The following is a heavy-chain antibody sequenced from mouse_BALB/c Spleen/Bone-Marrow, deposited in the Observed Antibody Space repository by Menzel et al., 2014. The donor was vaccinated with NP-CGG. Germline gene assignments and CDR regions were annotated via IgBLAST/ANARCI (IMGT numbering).Heavy chain of an antibody. Sequence: QVQLKESGAELVNPGASVKLSCKASGYTFTNYWINWVRQRPGQGLEWVGNIYPSDSHTQYSQGFKDKATLTVDTSSNTAYMQLSSLTSEDSAVYYCARYDYGFAHWGQGTLVTVSA. CDR3: ARYDYGFAH. J-gene: IGHJ3*01. CDR2: IYPSDSHT. CDR1: GYTFTNYW. D-gene: IGHD1-1*01. V-gene: IGHV1-69*02.